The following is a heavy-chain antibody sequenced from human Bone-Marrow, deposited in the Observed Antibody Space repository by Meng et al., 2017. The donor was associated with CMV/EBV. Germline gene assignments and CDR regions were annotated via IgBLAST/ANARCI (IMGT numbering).Heavy chain of an antibody. CDR2: IDWDDDK. CDR1: GFSLSTSGMC. CDR3: ARIHGGPRCYGDY. J-gene: IGHJ4*02. Sequence: SGPTPVKPTQTLTLTCTFSGFSLSTSGMCVSWVRQPPGKALEWLALIDWDDDKSFSTSLKTRLTISKDTSKNQVVLTMTNMDPVDTATYYCARIHGGPRCYGDYWGQGTLVTVSS. D-gene: IGHD2-15*01. V-gene: IGHV2-70*19.